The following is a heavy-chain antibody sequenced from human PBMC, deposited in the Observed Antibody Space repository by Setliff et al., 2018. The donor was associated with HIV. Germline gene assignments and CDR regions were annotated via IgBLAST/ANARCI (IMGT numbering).Heavy chain of an antibody. CDR1: GGSISSTNYF. CDR2: IYYHGST. CDR3: ARVGTTVTTRETYKWFDP. J-gene: IGHJ5*02. Sequence: SETLSLTCTVSGGSISSTNYFWGWIRQPPGKGLEWIGTIYYHGSTYYNPSLNSRVTISVDTSKNQFSLKVSSVTAADTAVYYCARVGTTVTTRETYKWFDPWGQGTLVTVSS. D-gene: IGHD4-17*01. V-gene: IGHV4-39*07.